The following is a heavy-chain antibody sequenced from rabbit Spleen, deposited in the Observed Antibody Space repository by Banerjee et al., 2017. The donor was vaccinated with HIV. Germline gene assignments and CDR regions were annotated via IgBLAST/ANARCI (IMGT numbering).Heavy chain of an antibody. CDR1: GIDFSSYG. CDR2: IYPDYGST. CDR3: ARDLAVVVGWNFGL. Sequence: QEQLVESGGGLVTLGGSLKLSCKASGIDFSSYGISWVRQAPGKGLEWIAYIYPDYGSTDYASWVNGRFTISLDNAQNTVFLQMTSLTAADTATYFCARDLAVVVGWNFGLLVPGTLVTVS. D-gene: IGHD4-1*01. J-gene: IGHJ4*01. V-gene: IGHV1S47*01.